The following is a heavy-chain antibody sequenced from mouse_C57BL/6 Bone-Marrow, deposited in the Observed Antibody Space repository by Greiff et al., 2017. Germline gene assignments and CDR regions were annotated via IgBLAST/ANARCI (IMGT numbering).Heavy chain of an antibody. CDR3: ARSGGSSVWFAY. Sequence: VQLQQSGAELARPGASVKLSCKASGYTFTSYGISWVKQRTGQGLEWIGEIYPRSGNTYYNEKFKGKATLTADKSSSTAYMELLSLTSEDSAVYFCARSGGSSVWFAYWGQGTLVTFSS. V-gene: IGHV1-81*01. CDR1: GYTFTSYG. CDR2: IYPRSGNT. J-gene: IGHJ3*01. D-gene: IGHD1-1*01.